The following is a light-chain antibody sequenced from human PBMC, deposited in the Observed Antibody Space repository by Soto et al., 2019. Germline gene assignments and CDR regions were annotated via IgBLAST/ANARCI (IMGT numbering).Light chain of an antibody. CDR3: HQSYSALST. CDR2: GAS. CDR1: QSIITY. J-gene: IGKJ1*01. Sequence: DIQLTQSPPSLSASVGDRVTIICRASQSIITYLNWYQQKPGKAPKLLIYGASSLQSGVPSRFSGSGSGTDFTITISSLQPGDFATYYCHQSYSALSTFGQGTKVEI. V-gene: IGKV1-39*01.